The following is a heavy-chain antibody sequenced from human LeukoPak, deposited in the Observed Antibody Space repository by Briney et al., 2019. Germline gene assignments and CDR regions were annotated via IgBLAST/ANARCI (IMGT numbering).Heavy chain of an antibody. CDR1: GGSISSGGYS. D-gene: IGHD3-10*01. CDR2: IYYSGST. V-gene: IGHV4-61*08. J-gene: IGHJ4*02. Sequence: SETLSLTCAVSGGSISSGGYSWSWIRQPPGKGLEWIGYIYYSGSTNYNPSLKSRVTISVDTSKNQFSLKLSSVTAADTAVYYCASNGHTGYFDYWGQETLVTVSS. CDR3: ASNGHTGYFDY.